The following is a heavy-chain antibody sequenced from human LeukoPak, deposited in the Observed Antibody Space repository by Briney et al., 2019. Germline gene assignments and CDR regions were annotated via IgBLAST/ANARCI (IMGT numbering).Heavy chain of an antibody. CDR1: GYTFTDYY. Sequence: ASVKVSCKTSGYTFTDYYMYWVRQAPGQGLEWMGRINARSGGRNYAQKFEDRVTMTRDTSISTAYMELSGLRSDDTAVYYCTKGDSSGRRYSDSWGQGTLITVSS. V-gene: IGHV1-2*06. D-gene: IGHD3-22*01. CDR3: TKGDSSGRRYSDS. CDR2: INARSGGR. J-gene: IGHJ4*02.